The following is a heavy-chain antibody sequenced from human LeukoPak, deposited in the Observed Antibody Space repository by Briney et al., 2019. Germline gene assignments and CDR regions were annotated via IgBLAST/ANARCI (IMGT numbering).Heavy chain of an antibody. CDR2: IKQDGSEK. CDR3: ARADAEYYDFWSGYYKPGYYYGMDV. J-gene: IGHJ6*02. Sequence: GGSLRLSYAASGFTFSSYWMSWVRQAPGKGLEWVANIKQDGSEKYYVDSVKGRFTISRDNAKNSLYLQMNSLRAEDTAVYYCARADAEYYDFWSGYYKPGYYYGMDVWGQGTTVTVSS. V-gene: IGHV3-7*01. CDR1: GFTFSSYW. D-gene: IGHD3-3*01.